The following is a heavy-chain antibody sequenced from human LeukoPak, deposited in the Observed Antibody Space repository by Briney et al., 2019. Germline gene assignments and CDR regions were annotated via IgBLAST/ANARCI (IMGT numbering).Heavy chain of an antibody. CDR1: GFTFSGSA. Sequence: GGSLRLSCAASGFTFSGSAMHWVRQASGKGLEWVGRIRSKANSYATAYAASVKGRFTISRDDSNSIAYLEMDSLKTDDTAVYYCTRDQTPYYWGQGTLVTVSS. CDR2: IRSKANSYAT. CDR3: TRDQTPYY. J-gene: IGHJ4*02. V-gene: IGHV3-73*01.